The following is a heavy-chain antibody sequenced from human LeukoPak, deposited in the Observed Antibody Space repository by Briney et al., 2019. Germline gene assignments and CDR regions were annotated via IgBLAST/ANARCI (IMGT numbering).Heavy chain of an antibody. CDR1: GFTFSSYA. Sequence: GGSLRLSCAASGFTFSSYAMSWVSQAPGKGLEWVSAISGSGGSTYYADSVKGRFTISRDNSKNTLYLQMNSLRAEDTAVYYCARAKFTTGTAYWGQGTLVTVSS. V-gene: IGHV3-23*01. D-gene: IGHD1-1*01. J-gene: IGHJ4*02. CDR3: ARAKFTTGTAY. CDR2: ISGSGGST.